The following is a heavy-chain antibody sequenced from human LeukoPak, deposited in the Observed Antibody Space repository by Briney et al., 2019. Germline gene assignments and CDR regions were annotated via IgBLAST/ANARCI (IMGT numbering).Heavy chain of an antibody. CDR2: IKEDGSEK. J-gene: IGHJ4*02. D-gene: IGHD3-3*01. CDR3: ARGYYDFWSGFYPYYFDS. V-gene: IGHV3-7*03. Sequence: GGSLRLSCAASGFVFGNYWMTWVRQAPGKGLEWVANIKEDGSEKYYIDSVEGRFTISRDNARDSLYLQMNSLRAEDTAVYFCARGYYDFWSGFYPYYFDSWGQGTLVTVSS. CDR1: GFVFGNYW.